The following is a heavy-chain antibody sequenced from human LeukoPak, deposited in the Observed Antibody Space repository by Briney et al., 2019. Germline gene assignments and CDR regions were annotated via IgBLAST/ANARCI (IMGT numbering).Heavy chain of an antibody. V-gene: IGHV4-34*01. J-gene: IGHJ5*02. CDR2: INHSGST. CDR1: GGSFSGYY. CDR3: ATRGGPLLTKGWFDP. D-gene: IGHD2-2*01. Sequence: SETLSLTCAVYGGSFSGYYWSWIRQPPGKGLEWIGEINHSGSTNYNPSLKSRVTISVDTSKNQFSLKLNSVTAADTAVYYCATRGGPLLTKGWFDPWGQGTLVTVSS.